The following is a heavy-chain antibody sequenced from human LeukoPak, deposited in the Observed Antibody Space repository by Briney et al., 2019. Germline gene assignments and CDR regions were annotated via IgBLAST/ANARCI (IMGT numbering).Heavy chain of an antibody. Sequence: SETLSLTCTVSGGSISSGSCYWSWIRQPAGKGLEWIGRIYTSGSTNYNPSLKSRVTISVDTSKNQFSLKLSSMTAADTAVYYCARDVWFGAGRTFDYWGQGTLVTVSS. CDR3: ARDVWFGAGRTFDY. CDR2: IYTSGST. V-gene: IGHV4-61*02. D-gene: IGHD3-10*01. CDR1: GGSISSGSCY. J-gene: IGHJ4*02.